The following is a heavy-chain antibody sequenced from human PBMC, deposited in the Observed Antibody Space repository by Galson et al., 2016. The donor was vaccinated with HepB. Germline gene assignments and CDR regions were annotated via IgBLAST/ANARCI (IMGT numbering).Heavy chain of an antibody. CDR1: GFTFSDYY. V-gene: IGHV3-11*06. D-gene: IGHD6-19*01. J-gene: IGHJ4*02. Sequence: SLRLSCAASGFTFSDYYMSWIRQAPGRGLDWVSYISSSSSYTNYADSVKGRFTISRDNAENSLYLQMNSLRAEDTAVYYCAKGGGWYPVSQVDYWGQGILVTVSS. CDR2: ISSSSSYT. CDR3: AKGGGWYPVSQVDY.